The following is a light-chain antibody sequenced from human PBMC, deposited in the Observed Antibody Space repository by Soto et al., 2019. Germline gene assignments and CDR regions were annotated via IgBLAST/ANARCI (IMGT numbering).Light chain of an antibody. V-gene: IGKV1-5*01. CDR1: QSISSW. CDR3: QQYNSYSGT. Sequence: IQITQSPSTLSASVGDRVTITCRASQSISSWLAWYQQKPGKAPKLLIYDASSLESGVPSRFSGSGSGTEFTLTISSLQPDDFATYSCQQYNSYSGTLGQGTKVDIK. J-gene: IGKJ2*01. CDR2: DAS.